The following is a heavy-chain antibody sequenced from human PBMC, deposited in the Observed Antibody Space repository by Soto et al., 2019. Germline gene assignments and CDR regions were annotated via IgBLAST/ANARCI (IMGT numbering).Heavy chain of an antibody. D-gene: IGHD2-15*01. CDR1: GYTFTSYA. CDR3: ARGPGGPDGPEDY. CDR2: INAGNGNT. V-gene: IGHV1-3*01. J-gene: IGHJ4*02. Sequence: QVQLVQSGAEVKKPGASVKVSCKASGYTFTSYAMHWVRQAPGQRLEWMGWINAGNGNTKYSQKFQGRVTITRDKSASTAYMELSSLRSEDTAVYYCARGPGGPDGPEDYWGQGTLVTVSS.